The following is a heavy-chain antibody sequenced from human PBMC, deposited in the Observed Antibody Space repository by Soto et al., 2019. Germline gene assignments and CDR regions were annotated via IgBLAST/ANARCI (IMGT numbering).Heavy chain of an antibody. D-gene: IGHD3-10*01. CDR1: GGSFSGYQ. Sequence: QVQLQQWGAGLLKPSETLSLTCAVYGGSFSGYQWTWIRQTPGKGLEWIGEINDSGNINYNPSLKSRVTILVDTAKKQIALKLSSGTAADTAVYYCARGLILWFGEVSRRGGYYYYMDVWGKGTAVTVSS. CDR3: ARGLILWFGEVSRRGGYYYYMDV. V-gene: IGHV4-34*01. J-gene: IGHJ6*03. CDR2: INDSGNI.